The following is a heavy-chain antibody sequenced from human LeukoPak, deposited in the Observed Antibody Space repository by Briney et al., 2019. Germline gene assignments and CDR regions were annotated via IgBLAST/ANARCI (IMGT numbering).Heavy chain of an antibody. CDR2: INYFGTT. J-gene: IGHJ4*02. CDR3: ARGLHDYGDS. CDR1: GGSIDYYF. V-gene: IGHV4-59*01. Sequence: SETLSLTCTVSGGSIDYYFWNWIRQSPGKGLEWIGYINYFGTTSYNPSLMSRATLSIDTSKNRFSLTLTSVNAADTAIYFCARGLHDYGDSWGPGTLVIVSS.